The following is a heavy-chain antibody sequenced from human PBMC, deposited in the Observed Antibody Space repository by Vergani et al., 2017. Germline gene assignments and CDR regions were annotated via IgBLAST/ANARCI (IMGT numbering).Heavy chain of an antibody. CDR1: GFTFSSYS. V-gene: IGHV3-49*04. D-gene: IGHD2-15*01. J-gene: IGHJ6*03. CDR2: IRSKAYGGTT. Sequence: EVQLVESGGGLVQPGGSLRLSCAASGFTFSSYSMNWVRQAPGKGLEWVGFIRSKAYGGTTEYAASVKGRFTISRDDSKSIAYLQMNSLKTEDTAVYYCARDRGGYCSGGSCYGYYYYYMDVWGKGTTVTVSS. CDR3: ARDRGGYCSGGSCYGYYYYYMDV.